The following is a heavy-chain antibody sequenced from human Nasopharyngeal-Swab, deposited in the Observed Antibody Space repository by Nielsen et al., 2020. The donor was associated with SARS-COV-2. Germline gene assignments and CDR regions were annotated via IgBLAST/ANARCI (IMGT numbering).Heavy chain of an antibody. V-gene: IGHV3-30*03. CDR2: IAHDASNE. CDR3: ARDAPAHYGAFY. D-gene: IGHD4-17*01. Sequence: VCQAPGKGLEWVAFIAHDASNEYYGDSVKGRFSISIDSSKNTLYLQMDSLRGEDTAVYYCARDAPAHYGAFYWGQGTLVTVSS. J-gene: IGHJ4*02.